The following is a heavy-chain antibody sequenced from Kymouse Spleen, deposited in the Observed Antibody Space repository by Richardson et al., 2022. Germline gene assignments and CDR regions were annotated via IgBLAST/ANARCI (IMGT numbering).Heavy chain of an antibody. J-gene: IGHJ3*02. D-gene: IGHD3-9*01. CDR3: ARLGYYDILTGYYDAFDI. Sequence: QLQLQESGPGLVKPSETLSLTCTVSGGSISSSSYYWGWIRQPPGKGLEWIGSIYYSGSTYYNPSLKSRVTISVDTSKNQFSLKLSSVTAADTAVYYCARLGYYDILTGYYDAFDIWGQGTMVTVSS. CDR2: IYYSGST. CDR1: GGSISSSSYY. V-gene: IGHV4-39*01.